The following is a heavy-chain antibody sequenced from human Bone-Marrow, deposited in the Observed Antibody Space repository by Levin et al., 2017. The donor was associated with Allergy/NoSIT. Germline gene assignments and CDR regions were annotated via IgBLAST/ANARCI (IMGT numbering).Heavy chain of an antibody. J-gene: IGHJ5*02. CDR3: ARSHYGESWFDP. V-gene: IGHV5-10-1*01. D-gene: IGHD4-17*01. Sequence: GESLKISCKASGYSFTTYWIAWVRQVPGKGLEWMGRIDPSDSYTTYSPSFQGHVTISVDKSISPAYLQWSSLRASDTARYYCARSHYGESWFDPWGQGTLVTVSS. CDR2: IDPSDSYT. CDR1: GYSFTTYW.